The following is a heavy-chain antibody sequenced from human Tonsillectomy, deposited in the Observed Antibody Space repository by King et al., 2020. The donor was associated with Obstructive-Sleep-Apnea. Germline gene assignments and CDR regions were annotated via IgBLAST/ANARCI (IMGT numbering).Heavy chain of an antibody. D-gene: IGHD4-17*01. CDR1: GGSISDYY. CDR3: ARASRWAVTTYCFDY. Sequence: VQLQESGPGLVKPSETLSLTCTVSGGSISDYYWIWIRQSPGKGLEWIGYIYYTGSTNYNPSLKRRVTISVDTSKNQFSLKLSAVTAADTAVYYCARASRWAVTTYCFDYWGQGTLVTVSS. V-gene: IGHV4-59*01. CDR2: IYYTGST. J-gene: IGHJ4*02.